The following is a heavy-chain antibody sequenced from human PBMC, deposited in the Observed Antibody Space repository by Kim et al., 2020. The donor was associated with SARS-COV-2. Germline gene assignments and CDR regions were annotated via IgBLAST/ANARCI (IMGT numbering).Heavy chain of an antibody. V-gene: IGHV1-46*03. Sequence: GSTTYAQKFQSGVTMTRDTTTSTVYMELSSLRFEDTGVYYCARTRGMDVWGQGTPVTVSS. CDR3: ARTRGMDV. J-gene: IGHJ6*02. CDR2: GST.